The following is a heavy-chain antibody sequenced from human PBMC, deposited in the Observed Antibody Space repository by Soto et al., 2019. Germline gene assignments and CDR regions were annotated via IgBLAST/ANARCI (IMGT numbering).Heavy chain of an antibody. CDR2: MSYDGIHK. CDR1: GFTFSSSP. Sequence: QVQLVESGGGVVQPGRSLRLSCAASGFTFSSSPMQWVRQAPGKGLEWLAVMSYDGIHKYYADSVKGRFSISRDTSKNTLFLQMNSLRAEDTAGYYCARQEWIVGAFLDYCGQGTLVTVSS. CDR3: ARQEWIVGAFLDY. V-gene: IGHV3-30-3*01. J-gene: IGHJ4*02. D-gene: IGHD1-26*01.